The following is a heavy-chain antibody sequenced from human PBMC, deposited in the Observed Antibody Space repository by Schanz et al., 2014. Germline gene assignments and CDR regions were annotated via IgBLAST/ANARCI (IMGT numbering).Heavy chain of an antibody. CDR1: GFTFSDYW. CDR3: VSQTGSPNY. Sequence: EVQLVESGGGLVQPGGSLRLSCTASGFTFSDYWMSWVRQAPGKGPEWVANIKHDGSVKDYVDSVKGRFTISRDNAKNSLYLEMNSLRVEDTAVYFCVSQTGSPNYWGQGTLVTVSS. CDR2: IKHDGSVK. V-gene: IGHV3-7*02. J-gene: IGHJ4*02. D-gene: IGHD6-13*01.